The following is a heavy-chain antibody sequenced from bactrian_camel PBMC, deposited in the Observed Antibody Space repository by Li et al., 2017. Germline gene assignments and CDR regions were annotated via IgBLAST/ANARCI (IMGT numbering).Heavy chain of an antibody. D-gene: IGHD3*01. J-gene: IGHJ4*01. V-gene: IGHV3S1*01. CDR3: AAKRGHCGLNGYWNTHHNY. CDR1: GYTYNRNC. Sequence: VQLVESGGGSVQAGGSLRLSCAASGYTYNRNCMAWFRQAPGKEREGVARIATGSGNTYYADSVRGRFTISQDRAKNIIYLQMTRLKPDDSAMYYCAAKRGHCGLNGYWNTHHNYWGQGTQVTVS. CDR2: IATGSGNT.